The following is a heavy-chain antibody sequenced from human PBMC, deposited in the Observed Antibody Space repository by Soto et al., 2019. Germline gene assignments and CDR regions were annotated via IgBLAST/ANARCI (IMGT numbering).Heavy chain of an antibody. CDR2: IDWGDEK. CDR1: AVSFNETEPR. D-gene: IGHD3-3*01. Sequence: AAALGNPSDTVIVYLSILAVSFNETEPRVSGIRQSAGKSLAWLARIDWGDEKFYRTSLKRRLTISRDTSKNQVVLTITNMDPVDTVTCYCAGRIRSAQSFHVWGPGPLVT. J-gene: IGHJ4*01. CDR3: AGRIRSAQSFHV. V-gene: IGHV2-70*04.